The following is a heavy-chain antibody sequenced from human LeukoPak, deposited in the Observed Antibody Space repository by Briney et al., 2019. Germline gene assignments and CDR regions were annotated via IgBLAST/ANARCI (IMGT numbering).Heavy chain of an antibody. CDR3: AKDRVWNSGAFDI. D-gene: IGHD1-7*01. Sequence: GGSLRLSCAASGFTFSRYAMSWVRLAPGKGLEWVSGISGSGGSTYYADSVRGRFTISRDNSKNTLYLQMNSLGVEDTAVYYCAKDRVWNSGAFDIWGQGTMVTVSS. V-gene: IGHV3-23*01. J-gene: IGHJ3*02. CDR1: GFTFSRYA. CDR2: ISGSGGST.